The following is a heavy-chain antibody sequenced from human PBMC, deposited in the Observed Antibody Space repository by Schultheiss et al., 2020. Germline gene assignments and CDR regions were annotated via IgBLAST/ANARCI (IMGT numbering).Heavy chain of an antibody. J-gene: IGHJ5*02. CDR1: GGSISSYY. Sequence: SQTLSLTCTVSGGSISSYYWSWIRQPPGKGLEWIGYIYYSGSTNYNPSLKSRVTISVDTSKNQFSLKLSSVTAADTAVYYCARESGSSWYNWFDPWGQGTLVTVSS. V-gene: IGHV4-59*01. CDR2: IYYSGST. CDR3: ARESGSSWYNWFDP. D-gene: IGHD6-13*01.